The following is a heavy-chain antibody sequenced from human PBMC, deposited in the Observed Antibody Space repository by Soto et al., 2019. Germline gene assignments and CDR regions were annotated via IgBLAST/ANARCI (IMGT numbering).Heavy chain of an antibody. V-gene: IGHV4-31*03. CDR3: ARLLLWFGGQNKYGMDV. Sequence: QVQLQESGPGLVKPSQTLSLTCTVSGGSISSGGYYWSWIRQHPGKGLEWIGYIYYSGSTYYNPSLKSRVTISVDTSKNQFALKLSSVTAADTAVYYCARLLLWFGGQNKYGMDVWGQGTTVTVSS. D-gene: IGHD3-10*01. CDR1: GGSISSGGYY. CDR2: IYYSGST. J-gene: IGHJ6*02.